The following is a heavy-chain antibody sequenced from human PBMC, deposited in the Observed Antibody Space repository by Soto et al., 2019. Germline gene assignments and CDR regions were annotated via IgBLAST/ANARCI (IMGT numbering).Heavy chain of an antibody. CDR3: TTGVYIVAVTALALEV. J-gene: IGHJ3*01. CDR1: GFTFNNAW. D-gene: IGHD2-21*02. Sequence: EVQLVESGGGLVKPRGSLGLSCAASGFTFNNAWMSWVRQAPGKGLEWVGRIKSKSDGGTTDYAAPVKGRFTISRDDSENILYLQMNSLKTEVTAVYYCTTGVYIVAVTALALEVRGHEITVTVSS. CDR2: IKSKSDGGTT. V-gene: IGHV3-15*01.